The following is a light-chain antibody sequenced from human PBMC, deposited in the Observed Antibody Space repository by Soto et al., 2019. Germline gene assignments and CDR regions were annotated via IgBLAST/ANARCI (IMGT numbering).Light chain of an antibody. CDR2: EVS. Sequence: QPVLTQPPSVSGSPGQSVTISCTGTSSDIGSYNRVSWYQQPPGTAPKLIIYEVSNRPSGIPDRFSGSKSGNTASLTISGLQADDEADYYCASYTTSITVVFGGGTKLTVL. V-gene: IGLV2-18*02. CDR3: ASYTTSITVV. CDR1: SSDIGSYNR. J-gene: IGLJ2*01.